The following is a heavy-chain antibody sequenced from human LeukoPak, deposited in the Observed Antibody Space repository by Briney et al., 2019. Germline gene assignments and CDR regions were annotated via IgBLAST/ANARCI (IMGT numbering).Heavy chain of an antibody. D-gene: IGHD3-10*01. CDR1: GGSIGTYY. CDR3: ARSSTYYYGSGSPYYFDY. CDR2: IYHSGST. J-gene: IGHJ4*02. Sequence: PSETLSLTCTVSGGSIGTYYWSWLRQSPGKGLEWIGFIYHSGSTKYNPSLKSRVTISVDTSKNQFSLKLSSVTAADTAVYYCARSSTYYYGSGSPYYFDYWGQGTLVTVSS. V-gene: IGHV4-59*08.